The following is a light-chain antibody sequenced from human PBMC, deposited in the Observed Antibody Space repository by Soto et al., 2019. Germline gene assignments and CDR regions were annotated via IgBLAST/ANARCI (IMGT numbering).Light chain of an antibody. CDR2: GTH. CDR3: VSWDGTLNSLL. CDR1: SSNIGSNF. J-gene: IGLJ2*01. Sequence: QSVLTQPPSASGTPGLRVTISCSGSSSNIGSNFVYWYQHLPGAAPNLLIYGTHQRPSGVPDRFSASKSGASASLAISGLRSEDEADYDCVSWDGTLNSLLFGGGTKLTVL. V-gene: IGLV1-47*01.